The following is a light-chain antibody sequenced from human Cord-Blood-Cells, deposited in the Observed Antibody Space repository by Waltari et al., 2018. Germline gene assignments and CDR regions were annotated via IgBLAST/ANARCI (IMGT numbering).Light chain of an antibody. V-gene: IGKV2-28*01. J-gene: IGKJ1*01. CDR2: LGS. Sequence: DIVMTQSPLSLPVTPGGPASIPGRPSQILLHSNGYNYLDWYLQKPGQSPQLLIYLGSNRASGVPDRFSGSGSGTDFTLKISRVEAEDVGVYYCMQALQTPTFGQGTKVEIK. CDR3: MQALQTPT. CDR1: QILLHSNGYNY.